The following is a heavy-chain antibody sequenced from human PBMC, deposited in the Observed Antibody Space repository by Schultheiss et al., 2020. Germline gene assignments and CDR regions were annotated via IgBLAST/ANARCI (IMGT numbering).Heavy chain of an antibody. V-gene: IGHV3-7*01. J-gene: IGHJ6*02. Sequence: SCAASGFTFSGYWMSWVRQAPGKGLEWVANIKQDGSEKYYVDSVKGRFTISRDNAKNSLYLQMNSLRVEDTAVYYCARQTLYYYGLDVWGQGATVTVSS. CDR3: ARQTLYYYGLDV. CDR1: GFTFSGYW. CDR2: IKQDGSEK.